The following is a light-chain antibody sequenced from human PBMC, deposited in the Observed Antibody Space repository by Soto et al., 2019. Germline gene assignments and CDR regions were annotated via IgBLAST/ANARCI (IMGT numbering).Light chain of an antibody. CDR1: QSVLYSPNKMNY. V-gene: IGKV4-1*01. CDR2: WAS. J-gene: IGKJ1*01. CDR3: QQYHSPPQT. Sequence: DIVLTQSPDFLDVSLGERATINCKSSQSVLYSPNKMNYLAWYQQKPGQPPKLLVYWASIRESGVPDRFSGSGSGTDFALTINSLQAEDVAVYYCQQYHSPPQTFGQGTKVEIK.